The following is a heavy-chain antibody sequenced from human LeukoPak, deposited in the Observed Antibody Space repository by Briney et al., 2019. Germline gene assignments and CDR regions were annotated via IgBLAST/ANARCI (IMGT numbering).Heavy chain of an antibody. J-gene: IGHJ4*02. V-gene: IGHV4-30-4*01. D-gene: IGHD2-2*01. CDR2: IYYSGST. CDR3: ATNSDIVVVPAATPASGY. CDR1: GGSISSGDYY. Sequence: PSQTLSLTCTVSGGSISSGDYYWSWIRQPPGKGLEWIGYIYYSGSTYYNPSLKSRVTISVDTSKNQFSLKLSSVTAADTAVYYCATNSDIVVVPAATPASGYWGQGTLVTVSS.